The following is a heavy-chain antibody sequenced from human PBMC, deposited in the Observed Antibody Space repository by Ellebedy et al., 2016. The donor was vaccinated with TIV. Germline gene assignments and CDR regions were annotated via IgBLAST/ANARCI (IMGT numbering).Heavy chain of an antibody. CDR3: ASASGV. J-gene: IGHJ4*02. V-gene: IGHV3-48*04. Sequence: GESLKISXAASGFTFSSYSMNWVRQAPGKGLEWVSYISSSSSTIYYADSVKGRFTISRDNAKNSLYLQMNSLRAEDTAVYYCASASGVWGQGTLVTVSS. CDR1: GFTFSSYS. CDR2: ISSSSSTI. D-gene: IGHD2-8*01.